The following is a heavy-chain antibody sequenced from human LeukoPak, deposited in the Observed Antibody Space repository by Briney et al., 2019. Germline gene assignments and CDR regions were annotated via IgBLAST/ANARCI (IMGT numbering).Heavy chain of an antibody. CDR2: IYTSGST. CDR3: ARGLVVPAAMRYYYYYYGMDV. CDR1: GGSISSYY. D-gene: IGHD2-2*01. J-gene: IGHJ6*02. Sequence: SETLSLTCTVSGGSISSYYWSWIRQPAGKGLEWIGRIYTSGSTNYNPSLKSRVTMSVDTSKNQFSLKLSSVTAADTAVYYCARGLVVPAAMRYYYYYYGMDVWGQGTMVTVSS. V-gene: IGHV4-4*07.